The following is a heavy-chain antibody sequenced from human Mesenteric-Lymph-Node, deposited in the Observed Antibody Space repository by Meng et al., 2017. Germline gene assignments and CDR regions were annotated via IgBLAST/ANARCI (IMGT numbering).Heavy chain of an antibody. J-gene: IGHJ6*02. CDR3: TRDWTSREITWIQLWETDPYGMDV. V-gene: IGHV3-49*03. D-gene: IGHD5-18*01. CDR1: GFTFGDYA. CDR2: IRSKAYGGTT. Sequence: GGSLRLSCTASGFTFGDYAMSWFRQAPGKGLEWVGFIRSKAYGGTTEYAASVKGRFTISRDDSKSIAYLQMNSLKTEDTAVYYCTRDWTSREITWIQLWETDPYGMDVWGQGTTVTVSS.